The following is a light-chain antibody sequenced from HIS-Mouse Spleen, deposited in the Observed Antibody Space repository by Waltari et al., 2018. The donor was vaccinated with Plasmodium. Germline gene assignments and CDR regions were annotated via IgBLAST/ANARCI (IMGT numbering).Light chain of an antibody. CDR3: YSTDSSGNHRV. V-gene: IGLV3-10*01. Sequence: SYELTKPPSVSVSPGQTARTTCSGDALPKTSDYWYKQKSGQAPVLVIYEDSKRPSGIPEGFSCSSSGTMATLTISGAQVEDEADYYCYSTDSSGNHRVFGGGTKLTVL. CDR2: EDS. CDR1: ALPKTS. J-gene: IGLJ3*02.